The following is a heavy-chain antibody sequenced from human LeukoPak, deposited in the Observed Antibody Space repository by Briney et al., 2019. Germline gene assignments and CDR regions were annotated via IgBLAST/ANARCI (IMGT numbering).Heavy chain of an antibody. CDR3: AKTVPAHYFDY. J-gene: IGHJ4*02. V-gene: IGHV3-23*01. CDR2: ISGSGGST. CDR1: GFSFSTYS. Sequence: GGSLRLSCAASGFSFSTYSMSWVRQAPGKGLEWVSIISGSGGSTYYADSVKGRFTISRDNSKNTLYLQMNSLRAEDTAVYYCAKTVPAHYFDYWGQGTLVTVSS. D-gene: IGHD6-19*01.